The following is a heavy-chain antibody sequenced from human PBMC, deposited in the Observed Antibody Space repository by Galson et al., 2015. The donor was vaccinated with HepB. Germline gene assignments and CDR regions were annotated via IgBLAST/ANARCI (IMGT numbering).Heavy chain of an antibody. Sequence: SLRLSCAASGFTFSSYAMHWVRQAPGKGLEWVAVISYDGSNKYYADSVKGRFTISRDNSKNTLYLQMNSLRAEDTAVYYCARAARGDPSYYYYYGMDVWGQGTTVTVSS. V-gene: IGHV3-30-3*01. CDR1: GFTFSSYA. CDR2: ISYDGSNK. J-gene: IGHJ6*02. D-gene: IGHD3-16*01. CDR3: ARAARGDPSYYYYYGMDV.